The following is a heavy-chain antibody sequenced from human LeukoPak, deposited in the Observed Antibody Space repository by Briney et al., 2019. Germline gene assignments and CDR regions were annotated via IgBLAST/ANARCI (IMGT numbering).Heavy chain of an antibody. Sequence: PGGSLRLSCAASGFTFSNAWMSWIRQAPGKGLEWVSYISSSGSTIYYADSVKGRFTISRDNAKNSLYLQMNSLRAEDTAVYYCARVLYYDILTGYYEGFDYWGQGTLVTVSS. CDR3: ARVLYYDILTGYYEGFDY. CDR2: ISSSGSTI. V-gene: IGHV3-11*04. J-gene: IGHJ4*02. D-gene: IGHD3-9*01. CDR1: GFTFSNAW.